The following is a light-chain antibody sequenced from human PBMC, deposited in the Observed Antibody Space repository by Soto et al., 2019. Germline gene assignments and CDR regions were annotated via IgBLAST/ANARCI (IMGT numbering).Light chain of an antibody. J-gene: IGKJ1*01. CDR3: LQHNSYPRT. Sequence: DIQMTHSPSSLSASVVDRFTITCLASQGIGNDLGWYQQKPGKAPKRLIYLTYSLQTGVPSRFSGSGSGTEFSLTISSLQPEDSATYFCLQHNSYPRTFGQGTKVDIK. CDR1: QGIGND. CDR2: LTY. V-gene: IGKV1-17*01.